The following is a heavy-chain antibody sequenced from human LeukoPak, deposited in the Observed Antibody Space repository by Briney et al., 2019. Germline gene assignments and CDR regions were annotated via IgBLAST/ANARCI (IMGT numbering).Heavy chain of an antibody. CDR2: IYYSGST. D-gene: IGHD1-26*01. Sequence: SETLSLTCTVSGGSITTSSYYWGWIRQPPGKGLEWIGNIYYSGSTYYNPSLRSRVTISVDTSKNQFSLKLNSVTAADTAVYYCARQGGSYYTPFDSWGQGTLVTVSS. J-gene: IGHJ4*02. CDR3: ARQGGSYYTPFDS. V-gene: IGHV4-39*01. CDR1: GGSITTSSYY.